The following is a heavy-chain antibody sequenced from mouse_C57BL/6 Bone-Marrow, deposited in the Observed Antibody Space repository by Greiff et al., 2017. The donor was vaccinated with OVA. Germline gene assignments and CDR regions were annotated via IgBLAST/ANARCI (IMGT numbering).Heavy chain of an antibody. CDR2: INPNNGGT. CDR1: GYTFTDYY. Sequence: VQLQQSGPELVKPGASVKISCKASGYTFTDYYMNWVKQSHGKSLEWIGDINPNNGGTSYNQKFKGKATLTVDKSSSTAYMELRSLTSEDSAVYYCARESDGFAYWGQGTLVTVSA. V-gene: IGHV1-26*01. J-gene: IGHJ3*01. CDR3: ARESDGFAY. D-gene: IGHD2-3*01.